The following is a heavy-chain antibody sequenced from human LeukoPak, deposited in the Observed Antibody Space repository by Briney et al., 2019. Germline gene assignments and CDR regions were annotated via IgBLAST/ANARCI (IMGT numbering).Heavy chain of an antibody. V-gene: IGHV3-30*18. CDR2: ISYDGSNK. J-gene: IGHJ4*02. Sequence: TGGSLRLSCAASGFTFSSYGMHWVRQAPGKGLEWVSVISYDGSNKYYADSVKGRFTISRDNSKNTLYLQMNSLRAEDTAVYYCEKDGPRGVIIRFHDYWGQGSMVTVSS. CDR1: GFTFSSYG. CDR3: EKDGPRGVIIRFHDY. D-gene: IGHD3-10*01.